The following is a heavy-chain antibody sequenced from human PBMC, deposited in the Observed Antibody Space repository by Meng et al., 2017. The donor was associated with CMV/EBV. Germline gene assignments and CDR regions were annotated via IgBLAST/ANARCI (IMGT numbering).Heavy chain of an antibody. V-gene: IGHV3-66*02. Sequence: GESLKISCAASGFTVSSNYMSWVRQAPGKGLEWVSVIYSGGSTYYADSVKGRFTISRDNSKNTLYLQMNSLRAEDTAVYYCTSFPRFSYYGMDVWGQGTTVTVSS. CDR2: IYSGGST. CDR1: GFTVSSNY. J-gene: IGHJ6*02. CDR3: TSFPRFSYYGMDV.